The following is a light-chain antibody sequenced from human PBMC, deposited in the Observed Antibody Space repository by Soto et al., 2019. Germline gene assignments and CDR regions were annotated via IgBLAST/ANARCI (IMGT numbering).Light chain of an antibody. Sequence: QSALTQPASVSGSPGQSITIPCSGRSSDLGGLNYVSWYQQHPGKVPKLIIYKVTNRPSGVSNRFSGSKSGNTASLTISGLQAEDEADYYCSSYTTSSTRVFGPGTKLTVL. V-gene: IGLV2-14*01. CDR3: SSYTTSSTRV. CDR2: KVT. J-gene: IGLJ1*01. CDR1: SSDLGGLNY.